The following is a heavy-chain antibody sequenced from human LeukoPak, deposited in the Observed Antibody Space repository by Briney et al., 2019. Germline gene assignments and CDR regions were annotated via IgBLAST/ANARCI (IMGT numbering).Heavy chain of an antibody. CDR3: ARVVGFGELVYFDY. D-gene: IGHD3-10*01. J-gene: IGHJ4*02. CDR1: GYTFTSYG. CDR2: ISAYNGNT. V-gene: IGHV1-18*01. Sequence: ASVKVSCKASGYTFTSYGISWVRQAPGQGLEWMGWISAYNGNTNYAQRLQGRVTMTTDTSTSTAYMELRSLRSDDTAVYYCARVVGFGELVYFDYWGQGTLVTVSS.